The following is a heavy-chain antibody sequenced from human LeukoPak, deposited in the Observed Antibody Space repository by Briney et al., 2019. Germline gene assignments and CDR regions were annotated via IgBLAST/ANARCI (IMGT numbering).Heavy chain of an antibody. D-gene: IGHD6-13*01. J-gene: IGHJ5*02. CDR3: ARLVFTRRQPWYGSFDP. CDR1: GYSFTSYW. CDR2: IYPGDSDT. V-gene: IGHV5-51*01. Sequence: KPGESLKISCKGSGYSFTSYWIGWVRQMPGKGLEWMGIIYPGDSDTRYSPSFQGQVTISADKSISTAYLQWSSLKASDTAMYYCARLVFTRRQPWYGSFDPWGQGTLVTVSS.